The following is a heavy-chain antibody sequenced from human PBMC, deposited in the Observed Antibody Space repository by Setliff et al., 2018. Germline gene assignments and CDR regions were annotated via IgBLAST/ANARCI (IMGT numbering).Heavy chain of an antibody. CDR1: GYNFTTYW. CDR2: IHPGDSDT. J-gene: IGHJ3*02. Sequence: GESLKLSCKGSGYNFTTYWIGWVRQMPGKGLEWMGIIHPGDSDTRYSPSFQGQVTISVDKSISTAYLQWSSLKASDTAMYYCASTDYDTSGYYYVADAFDIWGQGTMVTVS. D-gene: IGHD3-22*01. V-gene: IGHV5-51*01. CDR3: ASTDYDTSGYYYVADAFDI.